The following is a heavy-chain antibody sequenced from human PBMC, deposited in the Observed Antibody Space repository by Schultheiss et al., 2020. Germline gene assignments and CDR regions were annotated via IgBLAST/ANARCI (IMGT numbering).Heavy chain of an antibody. CDR3: ARHVNSNYYYYGMDV. CDR1: GGSISSSSYY. Sequence: SETLSLTCNVSGGSISSSSYYLSWIRQPPGKGLEWIGYIYYTGSTNYNPSLKSRVTISVDTSKNQFSLKLSSVTAADTAVYYCARHVNSNYYYYGMDVWGQGTTVTVSS. J-gene: IGHJ6*02. V-gene: IGHV4-39*01. CDR2: IYYTGST. D-gene: IGHD2-21*01.